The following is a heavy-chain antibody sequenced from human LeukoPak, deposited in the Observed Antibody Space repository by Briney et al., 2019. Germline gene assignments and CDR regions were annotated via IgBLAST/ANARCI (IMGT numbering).Heavy chain of an antibody. CDR1: GFTFSDYA. J-gene: IGHJ4*02. CDR3: AKASWVSSADAVL. V-gene: IGHV3-23*01. CDR2: ASYYVGKQ. D-gene: IGHD3-16*01. Sequence: GGSLTLSCAASGFTFSDYAMSWVRQAPGKGLEWVSTASYYVGKQYHADSVRGRFTVSRDNSRNTVSLQMSSLRVEDTGIYYCAKASWVSSADAVLWGQGTLVTVSS.